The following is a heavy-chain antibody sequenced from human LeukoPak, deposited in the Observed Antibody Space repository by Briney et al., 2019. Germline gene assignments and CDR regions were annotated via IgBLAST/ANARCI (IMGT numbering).Heavy chain of an antibody. V-gene: IGHV3-33*08. D-gene: IGHD3-3*01. J-gene: IGHJ4*02. CDR3: ASGYDFWSGQYFDY. CDR2: IWYDGSNK. CDR1: GFTFSSYA. Sequence: GGSLRLSCAASGFTFSSYAMSWVRQAPGKGLEWVAVIWYDGSNKYYADSVKGRFTISRDNSKNTLYLQMNSLRAEDTAVYYCASGYDFWSGQYFDYWGQGTLVTVSS.